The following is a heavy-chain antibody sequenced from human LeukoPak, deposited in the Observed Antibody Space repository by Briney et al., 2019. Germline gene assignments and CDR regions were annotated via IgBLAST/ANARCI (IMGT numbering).Heavy chain of an antibody. CDR2: IDPSDSYT. CDR1: GYSFTSYW. D-gene: IGHD6-13*01. Sequence: GESLKISCKGSGYSFTSYWITWVRQMPGKGLEWMGSIDPSDSYTNYSPSFQGHVTISADKSISTAYLQWSSLKASDTAMYYCARLDSSWSKKHYYYGMDVWGKGTTVTVSS. J-gene: IGHJ6*04. CDR3: ARLDSSWSKKHYYYGMDV. V-gene: IGHV5-10-1*01.